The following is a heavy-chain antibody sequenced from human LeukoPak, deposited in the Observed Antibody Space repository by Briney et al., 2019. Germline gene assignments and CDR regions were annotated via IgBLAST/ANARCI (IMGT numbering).Heavy chain of an antibody. Sequence: GGSLRLSCAASGFTFSSYAMHWVRQAPGKGLEWVAVISYDGSNKYYADFVKGRFTISRDNSKNTLYLQMNSLRAEDTAVYYCARPLNRHLQYYFDYWGQGTLVTVSS. CDR3: ARPLNRHLQYYFDY. V-gene: IGHV3-30-3*01. D-gene: IGHD1-14*01. J-gene: IGHJ4*02. CDR2: ISYDGSNK. CDR1: GFTFSSYA.